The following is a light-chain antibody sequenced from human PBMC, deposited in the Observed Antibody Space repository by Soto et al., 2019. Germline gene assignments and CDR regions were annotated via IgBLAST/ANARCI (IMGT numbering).Light chain of an antibody. J-gene: IGKJ1*01. V-gene: IGKV1-5*01. CDR3: QQYNSYGT. CDR1: QSISSW. CDR2: DAS. Sequence: DIQMTQSPSTLSASVGDRVTITCRASQSISSWLAWYQQKPGKAPKLLIYDASSLESGVPSRFSGSGSGTEFTLTISSLRPDDFATYYCQQYNSYGTFGQGTKVDIK.